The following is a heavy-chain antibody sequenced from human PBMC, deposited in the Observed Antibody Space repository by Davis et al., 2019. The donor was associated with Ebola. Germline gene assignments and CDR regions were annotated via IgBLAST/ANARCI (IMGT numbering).Heavy chain of an antibody. CDR2: IKQDGSET. J-gene: IGHJ2*01. D-gene: IGHD1-14*01. CDR3: ARSFSGYFDL. CDR1: GLNLRTHW. V-gene: IGHV3-7*03. Sequence: GESLKISCAASGLNLRTHWMSWVRQAPGKGLEWVANIKQDGSETYHVDSVRGRFTTSRDNANNSLYLQMNSLRADDTAMYYCARSFSGYFDLWGRGTLVTVSS.